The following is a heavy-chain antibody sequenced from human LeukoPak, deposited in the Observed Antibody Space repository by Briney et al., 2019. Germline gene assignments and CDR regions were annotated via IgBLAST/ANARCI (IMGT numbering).Heavy chain of an antibody. CDR1: GYTFSTSG. CDR2: INNNNGYT. D-gene: IGHD2/OR15-2a*01. V-gene: IGHV1-18*01. Sequence: ASVTASCKASGYTFSTSGITWVRQAPRQGLEWMGWINNNNGYTDYAQNLQGRVTMTTDTSTNTAYMELRGLTSADTAVYYCAKDDTIVGDFWGQRTLVTVSS. CDR3: AKDDTIVGDF. J-gene: IGHJ4*02.